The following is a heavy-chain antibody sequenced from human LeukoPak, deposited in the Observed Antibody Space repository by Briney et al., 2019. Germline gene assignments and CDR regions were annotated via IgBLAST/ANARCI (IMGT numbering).Heavy chain of an antibody. J-gene: IGHJ4*02. D-gene: IGHD2-15*01. CDR2: IHYDASDY. CDR1: GFTFSSYG. CDR3: AKDWRVSGSGHGHLDY. V-gene: IGHV3-30*02. Sequence: GESLKISCAASGFTFSSYGMHWVRQAPGKGLEWVAFIHYDASDYYYADSVKGRYTISRDNPKNTLWLQMNSLRAEDTAVYYCAKDWRVSGSGHGHLDYWGQGTQVTVSS.